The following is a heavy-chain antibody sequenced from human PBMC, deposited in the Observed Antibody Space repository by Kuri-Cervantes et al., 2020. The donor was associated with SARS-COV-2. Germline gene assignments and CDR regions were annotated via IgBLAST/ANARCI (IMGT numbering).Heavy chain of an antibody. Sequence: ASVKVSCKASGYTFTIYGISWVRQAPGQGLEWMGWISGYNRNTNYAQKFQGRVTMTTDTSTSTAYMELRSLRSDDTAVYYCARVFGSYVAAAAAYYFDYWGQGTLVTVSS. D-gene: IGHD6-13*01. CDR3: ARVFGSYVAAAAAYYFDY. CDR1: GYTFTIYG. V-gene: IGHV1-18*04. CDR2: ISGYNRNT. J-gene: IGHJ4*02.